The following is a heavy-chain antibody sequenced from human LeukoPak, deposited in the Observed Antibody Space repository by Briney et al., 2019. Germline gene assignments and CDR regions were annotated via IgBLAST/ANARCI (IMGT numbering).Heavy chain of an antibody. CDR3: ARLRTGYSNYRDGCAY. CDR1: GYTFTSYD. Sequence: ASVKVSCKASGYTFTSYDINWVRQATGQGLEWMGWMNPNSGNTGYAQKFQGRVTITRNTSISTAYMELSSLRSEDTAVYYCARLRTGYSNYRDGCAYWGQGTPVTVSS. V-gene: IGHV1-8*03. D-gene: IGHD4-11*01. J-gene: IGHJ4*02. CDR2: MNPNSGNT.